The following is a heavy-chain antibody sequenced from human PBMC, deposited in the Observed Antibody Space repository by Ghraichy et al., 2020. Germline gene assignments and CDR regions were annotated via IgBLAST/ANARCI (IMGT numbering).Heavy chain of an antibody. CDR2: ISGSGGST. V-gene: IGHV3-23*01. Sequence: GESLNISCAASGFTFSSYAMSWVRQAPGKGLEWVSAISGSGGSTYYADSVKGRFTISRDNSKNTLYLQMNSLRAEDTAVYYCAKDQAKTVILYCSGGSCYSDVRFDYWGQGTLVTVSS. CDR1: GFTFSSYA. CDR3: AKDQAKTVILYCSGGSCYSDVRFDY. D-gene: IGHD2-15*01. J-gene: IGHJ4*02.